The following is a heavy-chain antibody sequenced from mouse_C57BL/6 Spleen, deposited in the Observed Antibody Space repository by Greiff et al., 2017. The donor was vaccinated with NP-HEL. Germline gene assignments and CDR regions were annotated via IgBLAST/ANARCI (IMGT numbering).Heavy chain of an antibody. CDR2: IHPNSGST. CDR3: ARGGTTVVFDY. D-gene: IGHD1-1*01. Sequence: QVQLPQPGAELVKPGASVKLSCKASGYTFTSYWMHWVKQRPGQGLEWIGMIHPNSGSTNYNEKFKSKATLTVDKSSSTAYMQLSSLTSEDSAVYYCARGGTTVVFDYWGQGTTLTVSS. CDR1: GYTFTSYW. V-gene: IGHV1-64*01. J-gene: IGHJ2*01.